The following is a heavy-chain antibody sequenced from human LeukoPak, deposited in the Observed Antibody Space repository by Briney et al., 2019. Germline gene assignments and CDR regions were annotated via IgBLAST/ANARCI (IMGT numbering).Heavy chain of an antibody. CDR2: LNQDGNVW. D-gene: IGHD3-16*01. V-gene: IGHV3-7*01. CDR3: ARDWGWTTFDS. CDR1: GFTFSSHW. Sequence: GGSLRLSCAASGFTFSSHWMTWVRQAPGKGLEFLANLNQDGNVWNYVDSVRGRFTISRDNAKNSVHLQLNSLRVEDTAVYYCARDWGWTTFDSWGQGTLVAVSS. J-gene: IGHJ4*02.